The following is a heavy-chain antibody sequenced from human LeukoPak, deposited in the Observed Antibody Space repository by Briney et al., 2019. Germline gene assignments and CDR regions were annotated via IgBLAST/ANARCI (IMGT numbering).Heavy chain of an antibody. D-gene: IGHD3-10*01. CDR1: GGSISSGDYY. V-gene: IGHV4-30-4*01. CDR2: IYYSGST. J-gene: IGHJ6*04. CDR3: ARDRNYYGSGSSGMDV. Sequence: SQTLSLTCTLSGGSISSGDYYWSWIRQPPGKGLEWIGYIYYSGSTYYNPSLKSRVTISVDTSKSQFSLKLSSVTPADTAVYYCARDRNYYGSGSSGMDVWGKGTTVTVSS.